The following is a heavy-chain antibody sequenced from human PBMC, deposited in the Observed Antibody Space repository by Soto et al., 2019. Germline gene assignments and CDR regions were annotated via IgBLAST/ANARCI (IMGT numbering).Heavy chain of an antibody. CDR2: IKSKTDGGTT. D-gene: IGHD3-22*01. Sequence: GGSLRLSCAASGFTFSNAWINSVRQAPGKGLEWVGRIKSKTDGGTTDYAEPVKGRFAISRDDSNNMVYLQMNSLKIEDTAVYYCTTDSYSTIIIVRFDYWGHGTLVTVSS. V-gene: IGHV3-15*07. J-gene: IGHJ4*01. CDR3: TTDSYSTIIIVRFDY. CDR1: GFTFSNAW.